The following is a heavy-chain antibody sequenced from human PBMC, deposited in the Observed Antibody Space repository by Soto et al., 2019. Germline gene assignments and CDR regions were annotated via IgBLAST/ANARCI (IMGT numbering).Heavy chain of an antibody. CDR3: ATDRGSYFDY. D-gene: IGHD1-26*01. J-gene: IGHJ4*02. CDR1: GYTLTELS. CDR2: FDPEVGET. Sequence: ASVKVACKVSGYTLTELSMHWVRQAPGKGLEWMGGFDPEVGETIYAQKCQGRVTMTEDTSTQTAYLEMSSPRYEDTAVYYCATDRGSYFDYWGQGTLVTVSS. V-gene: IGHV1-24*01.